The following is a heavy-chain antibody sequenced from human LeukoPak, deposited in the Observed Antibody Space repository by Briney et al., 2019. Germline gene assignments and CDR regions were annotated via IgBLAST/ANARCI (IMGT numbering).Heavy chain of an antibody. Sequence: GGSLRLSCAASGFTFSSYSMNWVRQAPGKGLEWVSSISSSSSYIYYADSVKGRFTIPRDNAKNSLYLQMNSLRAEDTAVYYCARVTEAPYYFDYWGQGTLVTVSS. CDR2: ISSSSSYI. V-gene: IGHV3-21*01. J-gene: IGHJ4*02. CDR1: GFTFSSYS. CDR3: ARVTEAPYYFDY.